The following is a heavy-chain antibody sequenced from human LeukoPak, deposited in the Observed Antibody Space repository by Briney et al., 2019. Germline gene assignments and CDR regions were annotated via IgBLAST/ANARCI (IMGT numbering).Heavy chain of an antibody. CDR2: IWYDGTNK. V-gene: IGHV3-33*06. Sequence: PGGSLRLSCAVSGFTLSNYGMHWVRQAPGRGLEWVAVIWYDGTNKYYADSVRSRFTISRDSSKNTLYLQMNSLRAEDTAVYYCAKSGRNWAYLEYWGQGTLVTVSS. J-gene: IGHJ4*02. D-gene: IGHD7-27*01. CDR1: GFTLSNYG. CDR3: AKSGRNWAYLEY.